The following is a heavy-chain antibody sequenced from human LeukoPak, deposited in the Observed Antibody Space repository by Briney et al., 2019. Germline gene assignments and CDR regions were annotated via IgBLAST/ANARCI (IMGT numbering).Heavy chain of an antibody. CDR2: ISGSTSYI. D-gene: IGHD3-16*02. J-gene: IGHJ4*02. CDR1: AFTFRTYS. V-gene: IGHV3-21*01. CDR3: ARGSDFVWGSYRPYFDY. Sequence: GGSLRLSCVASAFTFRTYSMHWVRQAPGKGLEWVSSISGSTSYIYYADSVRGRFTISRDNAKNSLYLQMNSLRAEDTAVYYCARGSDFVWGSYRPYFDYWGQGTLVTVPS.